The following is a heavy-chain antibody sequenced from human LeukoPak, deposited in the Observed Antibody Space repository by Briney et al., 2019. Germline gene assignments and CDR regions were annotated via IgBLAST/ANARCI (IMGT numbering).Heavy chain of an antibody. V-gene: IGHV3-7*03. D-gene: IGHD6-19*01. CDR2: IKPDGTEK. Sequence: GGSLRLSCAASGFTFSSYAMSWVRQAPGKGLEWVANIKPDGTEKYYVDSLKGRFTISRDNAKNSLYLQMNSLRAEDTAVYYCARKSVAGLDYWGQGTLVTVSS. CDR1: GFTFSSYA. CDR3: ARKSVAGLDY. J-gene: IGHJ4*02.